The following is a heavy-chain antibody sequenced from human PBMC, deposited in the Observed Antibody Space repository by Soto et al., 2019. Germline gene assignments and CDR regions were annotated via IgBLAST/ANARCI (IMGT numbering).Heavy chain of an antibody. CDR1: GGSISSGGYY. CDR2: IYYSGST. Sequence: PSETLSLTSTVSGGSISSGGYYWSWIRQHPGKGLEWIGYIYYSGSTNYNPSLKSRVTISVDTSKNQFSLKLSSATAADTAVYYCARDHYDFWSGYYYYGMDVWGQGTTVTVSS. V-gene: IGHV4-61*08. CDR3: ARDHYDFWSGYYYYGMDV. D-gene: IGHD3-3*01. J-gene: IGHJ6*02.